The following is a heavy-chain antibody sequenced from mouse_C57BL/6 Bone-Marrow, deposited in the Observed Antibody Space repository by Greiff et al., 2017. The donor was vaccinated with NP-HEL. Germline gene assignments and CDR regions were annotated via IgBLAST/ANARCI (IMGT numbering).Heavy chain of an antibody. D-gene: IGHD1-1*01. CDR3: ARFLLTTVVANYYAMDY. CDR2: IHPNSGST. V-gene: IGHV1-64*01. CDR1: GYTFTSYW. Sequence: VQLQQPGAELVKPGASVKLSCKASGYTFTSYWMHWVKQRPGQGLEWIGMIHPNSGSTNYNEKFKSKATLTVDKSSSTAYMQLSSLTSEDSAVYYCARFLLTTVVANYYAMDYWGQGTSVTVSS. J-gene: IGHJ4*01.